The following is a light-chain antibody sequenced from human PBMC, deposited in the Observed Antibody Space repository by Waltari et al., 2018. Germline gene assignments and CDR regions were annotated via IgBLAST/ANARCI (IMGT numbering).Light chain of an antibody. J-gene: IGKJ1*01. CDR2: DTS. CDR1: QSIRSF. V-gene: IGKV1-39*01. Sequence: DIRLTQSPPPLSASAGDSVTITCRASQSIRSFLKWYQQKPGKAPKLLIYDTSKLESGVPPRFSGSGSGTDFTLTINSLQPDDFATYYCQQSRESPRTFGQGTRVEIK. CDR3: QQSRESPRT.